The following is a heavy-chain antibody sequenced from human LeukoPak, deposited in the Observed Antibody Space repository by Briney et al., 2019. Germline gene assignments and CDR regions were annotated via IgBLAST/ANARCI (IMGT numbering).Heavy chain of an antibody. D-gene: IGHD6-19*01. CDR3: ARVGYSSGWYDEFDYFDY. CDR1: GFTFSSYW. J-gene: IGHJ4*02. Sequence: PGGSLRLSCAASGFTFSSYWMHWVRQAPGKGLVWVSRINSDGSSTSYADSVKGRFTISRDNAKNTLYLQMNGLRAEDTAVYYCARVGYSSGWYDEFDYFDYWGQGTLVTVSS. CDR2: INSDGSST. V-gene: IGHV3-74*01.